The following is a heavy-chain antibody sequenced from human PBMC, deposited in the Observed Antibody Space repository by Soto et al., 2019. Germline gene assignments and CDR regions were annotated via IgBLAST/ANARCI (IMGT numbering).Heavy chain of an antibody. Sequence: GGSLRLSCAVSGFTFSSYAMTWVRQAPGKGLEWVSTISTTGGSTYYADSVKGRFTISRDNSKNTLYLQMSSLRAEDTAVYYCVKDAGRKFSDAFDIWGQGTMVTVSS. J-gene: IGHJ3*02. CDR3: VKDAGRKFSDAFDI. V-gene: IGHV3-64D*06. CDR2: ISTTGGST. CDR1: GFTFSSYA. D-gene: IGHD3-10*01.